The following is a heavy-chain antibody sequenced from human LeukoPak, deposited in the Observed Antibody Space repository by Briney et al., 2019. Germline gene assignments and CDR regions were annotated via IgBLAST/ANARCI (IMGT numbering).Heavy chain of an antibody. CDR1: GFTFSSYS. J-gene: IGHJ5*02. V-gene: IGHV3-48*04. CDR3: ARAGPPAFDP. CDR2: ISSSSSAI. Sequence: GGSLRLSCAASGFTFSSYSMNWVRQAPGKGLEWISYISSSSSAIYYADSVKGRFTISRDNAKNSLYLQMNSLRAEDTAVYYCARAGPPAFDPWGQGTLVTVSS.